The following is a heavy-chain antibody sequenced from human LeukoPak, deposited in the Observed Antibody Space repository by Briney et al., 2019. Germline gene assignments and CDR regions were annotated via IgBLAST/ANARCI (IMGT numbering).Heavy chain of an antibody. J-gene: IGHJ4*02. CDR1: GYTFTGYY. V-gene: IGHV1-2*02. CDR3: ARGGFDY. D-gene: IGHD3-10*01. Sequence: ASVKVSCKASGYTFTGYYTHWVRQAPGQGLEWMGWINANSGDTNYAQRFQGRVTMTRDTSISTAYMELSRLRSDDAAVYYCARGGFDYWGQGTLVTVSS. CDR2: INANSGDT.